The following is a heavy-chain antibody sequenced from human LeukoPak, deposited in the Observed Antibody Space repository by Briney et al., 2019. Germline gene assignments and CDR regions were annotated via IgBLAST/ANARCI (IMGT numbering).Heavy chain of an antibody. CDR3: AKPTLDSSGYYPFDS. Sequence: HPGGSLRLSCAASGFTFSNYYMHWVRQVPGKGLEWVASISQDGSSKYYADSVKGRFTISRDNSKNTLYLQMISLRGEDTAVYYCAKPTLDSSGYYPFDSWGQGTLVTVSS. CDR2: ISQDGSSK. CDR1: GFTFSNYY. D-gene: IGHD3-22*01. V-gene: IGHV3-30-3*02. J-gene: IGHJ4*02.